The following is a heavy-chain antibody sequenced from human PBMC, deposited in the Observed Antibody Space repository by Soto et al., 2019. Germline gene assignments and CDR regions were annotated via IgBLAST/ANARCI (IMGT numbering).Heavy chain of an antibody. J-gene: IGHJ4*02. Sequence: QVQLVQSGAEVKKPGASVKVSCKASGYTFTSYGISWVRQAPGQGLEWMGWISANNGNTNYVQKLQGRVTMTTDTSTSTAHRELRSLRSADTAVYYCARERGSYALDYWGQGTLVTVSS. D-gene: IGHD1-26*01. V-gene: IGHV1-18*01. CDR3: ARERGSYALDY. CDR1: GYTFTSYG. CDR2: ISANNGNT.